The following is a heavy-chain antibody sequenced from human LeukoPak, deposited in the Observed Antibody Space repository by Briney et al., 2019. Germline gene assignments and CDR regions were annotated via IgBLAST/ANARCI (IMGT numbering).Heavy chain of an antibody. Sequence: ASVKVSCKASGYTFTNYHMHWVRQAPGQGLEWMGVINPSVGSTSYAQKFQGRFTITRDMSTSTVYMELSSLRSEDTAVYYCARDGHCSSTSCYAGWFDPWGQGTLVTVSS. CDR3: ARDGHCSSTSCYAGWFDP. J-gene: IGHJ5*02. CDR2: INPSVGST. V-gene: IGHV1-46*01. CDR1: GYTFTNYH. D-gene: IGHD2-2*01.